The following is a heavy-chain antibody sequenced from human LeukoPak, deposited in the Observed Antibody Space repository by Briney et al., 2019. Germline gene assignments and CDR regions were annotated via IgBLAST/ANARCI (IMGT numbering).Heavy chain of an antibody. Sequence: SGTLSLTCAVSGGSISSSYYWGWIRQPPGKGLEWIGSIYYSGSTYYNPSLKSRVTISVDTSKNQFSLKLSSVTAADTAVYYCGRDTAMVRSFDYWGQGTLVTVSS. CDR1: GGSISSSYY. CDR2: IYYSGST. CDR3: GRDTAMVRSFDY. V-gene: IGHV4-39*07. J-gene: IGHJ4*02. D-gene: IGHD5-18*01.